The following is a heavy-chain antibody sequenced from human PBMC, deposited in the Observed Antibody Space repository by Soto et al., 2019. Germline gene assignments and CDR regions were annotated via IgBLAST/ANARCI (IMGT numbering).Heavy chain of an antibody. D-gene: IGHD6-13*01. Sequence: QLLESGGGFVQPGGSLQLSCEASGPSFSSYAMTWIRQTPGKGLEWVSGICGSGEVTLYADSVRGRVTISRDNSKNMVYLQLTSLRPEDTAVYFCAGPVGGYQVLFGTWYGTRSDFWGQGTLVTVSS. V-gene: IGHV3-23*01. CDR2: ICGSGEVT. CDR1: GPSFSSYA. J-gene: IGHJ4*02. CDR3: AGPVGGYQVLFGTWYGTRSDF.